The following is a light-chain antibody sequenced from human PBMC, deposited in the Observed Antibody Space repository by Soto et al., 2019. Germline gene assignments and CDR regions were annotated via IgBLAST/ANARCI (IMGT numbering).Light chain of an antibody. Sequence: DIQMTQSPSSLSASVGDRVTITCRTSQSIRSSLNWYQQKPGKAPNLLIYAASRLPSGVPSRFSGSGSGTDFTLTISSLQPADFATYYCQQSYSTPFTFGPGTKVDIK. V-gene: IGKV1-39*01. J-gene: IGKJ3*01. CDR1: QSIRSS. CDR3: QQSYSTPFT. CDR2: AAS.